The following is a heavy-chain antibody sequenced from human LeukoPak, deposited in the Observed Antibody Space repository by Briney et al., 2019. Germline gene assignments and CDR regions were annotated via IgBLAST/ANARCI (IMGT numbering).Heavy chain of an antibody. CDR3: ARGRVTSDAFDI. CDR2: IYHSGST. CDR1: GGSISSGGYS. V-gene: IGHV4-30-2*01. J-gene: IGHJ3*02. Sequence: NPSETLSLTCAVSGGSISSGGYSWSWIRQPPGKGLEWIGYIYHSGSTYYNPSLKSRVTISVDRPKNQFSLKLSSVTAADTAVYYCARGRVTSDAFDIWGQGTMVTVSS. D-gene: IGHD4-23*01.